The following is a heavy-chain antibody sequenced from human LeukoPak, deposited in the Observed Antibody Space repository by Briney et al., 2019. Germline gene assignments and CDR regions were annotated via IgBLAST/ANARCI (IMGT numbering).Heavy chain of an antibody. CDR3: ARDRGLAARLAGY. CDR1: GYTFTSYG. J-gene: IGHJ4*02. D-gene: IGHD6-6*01. V-gene: IGHV1-18*01. Sequence: GASVKVSCKASGYTFTSYGISWERQAPGQGLEWMGWISAYNGNTNYAQKLQCRVTMPTEKSTSTAYMELRSLRSDDTAVYYCARDRGLAARLAGYWGQGTLVTVSS. CDR2: ISAYNGNT.